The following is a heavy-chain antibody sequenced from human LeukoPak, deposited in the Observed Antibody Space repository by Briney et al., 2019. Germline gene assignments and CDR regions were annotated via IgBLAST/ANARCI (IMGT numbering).Heavy chain of an antibody. CDR1: GGSISSGGYY. Sequence: SQTLSLTCTVSGGSISSGGYYWSWIRQHPGKGLEWIGYIYYSGSTYYNPSLKSRVTISVDTSKNQFSLNLSSVTAADTAVYYCARAGSWHNANFDYWGPGTLVTVSS. J-gene: IGHJ4*02. V-gene: IGHV4-31*03. CDR3: ARAGSWHNANFDY. CDR2: IYYSGST. D-gene: IGHD6-13*01.